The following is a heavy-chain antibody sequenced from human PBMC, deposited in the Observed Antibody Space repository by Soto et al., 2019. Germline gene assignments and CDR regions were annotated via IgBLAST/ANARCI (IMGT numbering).Heavy chain of an antibody. J-gene: IGHJ4*02. V-gene: IGHV1-2*02. Sequence: ASVKVSCEPSGYTFTGYYMHWVRQAPGQGLEWMGWINPNSGATNYALKFQGRVTMTRDTSISAAYMELNSLTSDDTAVYYCARSRLTDYSIDYWGQGTLVTVSS. CDR1: GYTFTGYY. CDR2: INPNSGAT. D-gene: IGHD4-4*01. CDR3: ARSRLTDYSIDY.